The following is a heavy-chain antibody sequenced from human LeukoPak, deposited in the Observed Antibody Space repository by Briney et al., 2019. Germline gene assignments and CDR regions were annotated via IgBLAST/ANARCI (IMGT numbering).Heavy chain of an antibody. CDR2: ILNDEDEQ. J-gene: IGHJ6*02. D-gene: IGHD1-26*01. V-gene: IGHV3-30*18. CDR3: AKGRLLGAPWGMDV. Sequence: GGSLRLSCAASGFTFSSYVMHWVRQAPGKGLEWVAVILNDEDEQHYADSVKGRFTISRDNSKNTLYLQMNTLRVEDTAVYYCAKGRLLGAPWGMDVWGQGTTVTVSS. CDR1: GFTFSSYV.